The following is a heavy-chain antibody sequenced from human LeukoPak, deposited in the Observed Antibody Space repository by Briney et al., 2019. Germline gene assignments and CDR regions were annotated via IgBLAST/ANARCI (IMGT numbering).Heavy chain of an antibody. CDR2: IFYRGNT. CDR3: ARHKAPRDQGFDS. V-gene: IGHV4-61*01. CDR1: GGSISSGSYY. J-gene: IGHJ4*02. Sequence: SQTLSLTCTVSGGSISSGSYYWSWIRQPPGKGLEWIAYIFYRGNTKTNSALKSRVTVSLDTSKSQLSLNLTSVTAADTAVYYCARHKAPRDQGFDSWGQGSLVTVSS.